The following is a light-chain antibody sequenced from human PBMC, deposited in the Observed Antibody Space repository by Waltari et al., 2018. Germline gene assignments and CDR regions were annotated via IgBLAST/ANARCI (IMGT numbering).Light chain of an antibody. CDR3: SSYAGSTYYV. CDR1: TSDVGGYNY. CDR2: EVS. V-gene: IGLV2-8*01. Sequence: QSALTQPPSASGSPGPSVTIPCTGPTSDVGGYNYVSRYQQHPGKAPKLMIYEVSKRPSGVPDRFSGSKSGNTASLTVSGLQAEDEADYYCSSYAGSTYYVFGTGTKVTVL. J-gene: IGLJ1*01.